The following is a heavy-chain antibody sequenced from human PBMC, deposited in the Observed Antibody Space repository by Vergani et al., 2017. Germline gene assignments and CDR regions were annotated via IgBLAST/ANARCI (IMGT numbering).Heavy chain of an antibody. Sequence: EVQLLESGGGLVQPGGSLRLSCAASGFTFSSYAMSWVRQAPGKGLEWVSAISGSGGSTYYADSVKGRFTISRDKSKNTLYLQMNSLRAEDTAVYYCAKDSSGWLGPENWFDAGGQGTLVTVSS. CDR3: AKDSSGWLGPENWFDA. D-gene: IGHD6-19*01. V-gene: IGHV3-23*01. J-gene: IGHJ5*02. CDR1: GFTFSSYA. CDR2: ISGSGGST.